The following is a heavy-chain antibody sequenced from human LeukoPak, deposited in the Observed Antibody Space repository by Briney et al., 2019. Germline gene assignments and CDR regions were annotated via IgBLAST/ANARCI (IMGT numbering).Heavy chain of an antibody. V-gene: IGHV4-59*01. CDR2: IYYSGST. Sequence: SETLSFTCTVSGGSISSYYWSWIRQPPGKGLEWIGYIYYSGSTNYNPSLKSRVTISVDTSKNQFSLKLSSVTAADTAVYYCARVRYSYGYFYFDYWGQGTLVTVSS. J-gene: IGHJ4*02. D-gene: IGHD5-18*01. CDR1: GGSISSYY. CDR3: ARVRYSYGYFYFDY.